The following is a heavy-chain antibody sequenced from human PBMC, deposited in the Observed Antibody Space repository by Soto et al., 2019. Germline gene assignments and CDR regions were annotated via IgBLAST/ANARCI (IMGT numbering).Heavy chain of an antibody. D-gene: IGHD2-21*02. J-gene: IGHJ4*02. CDR1: GDTFTDYY. Sequence: QVQLMQSGAEVKKPGASVKVSCKASGDTFTDYYIHWVRQAPGQGLEWMGAVNPSGGHTTYAQHFRGRVPMTRDTTTSTLYMELTSLTSDDTAIYYCARGGPVVVVTGALDYWGQGTLVTVSS. CDR3: ARGGPVVVVTGALDY. CDR2: VNPSGGHT. V-gene: IGHV1-46*01.